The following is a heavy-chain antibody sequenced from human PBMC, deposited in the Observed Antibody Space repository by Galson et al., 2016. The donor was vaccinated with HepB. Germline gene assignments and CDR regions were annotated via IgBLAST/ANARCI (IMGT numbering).Heavy chain of an antibody. D-gene: IGHD3-22*01. CDR3: ARGIYDRSGHFSATFDY. J-gene: IGHJ4*02. Sequence: SVKVSCKASGYTFPTYAIHWVRQAPGQRPEWMGWINSGNGNTEYSQRFQGRVTITRDTSAKTAYLELSSLRSEDTAVYYCARGIYDRSGHFSATFDYWGQGTLVTVSS. CDR1: GYTFPTYA. V-gene: IGHV1-3*01. CDR2: INSGNGNT.